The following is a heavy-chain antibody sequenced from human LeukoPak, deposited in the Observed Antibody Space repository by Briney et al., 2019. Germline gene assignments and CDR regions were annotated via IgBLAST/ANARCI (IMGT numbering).Heavy chain of an antibody. D-gene: IGHD4-23*01. Sequence: PSETLSLTCSVSGGSISSGDYYWSWIRQHPGKGLEWIGHIYYSGTTYNNPSLESRVTISVDTSKNQFSLKLSSVTAADTAVYYCARYGSNAHDYWGQGTLVT. CDR2: IYYSGTT. V-gene: IGHV4-31*03. J-gene: IGHJ4*02. CDR3: ARYGSNAHDY. CDR1: GGSISSGDYY.